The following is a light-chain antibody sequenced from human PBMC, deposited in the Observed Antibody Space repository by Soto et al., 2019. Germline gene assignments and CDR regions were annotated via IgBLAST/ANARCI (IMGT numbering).Light chain of an antibody. CDR3: QQYDSSPPT. CDR2: GAS. Sequence: IVLTQSPGTLSLSPGERATLSCRASQSVSSSYLAWYQQKPGQAPRLLIYGASSRATGIPDRFSGSGSGTDFTLTISRLEPEDFAVYYCQQYDSSPPTFGQGTKVEIK. CDR1: QSVSSSY. J-gene: IGKJ1*01. V-gene: IGKV3-20*01.